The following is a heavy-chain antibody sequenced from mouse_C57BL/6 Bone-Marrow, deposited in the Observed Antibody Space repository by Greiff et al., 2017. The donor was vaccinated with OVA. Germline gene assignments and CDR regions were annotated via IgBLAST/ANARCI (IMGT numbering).Heavy chain of an antibody. J-gene: IGHJ4*01. V-gene: IGHV1-52*01. D-gene: IGHD1-1*01. Sequence: QVQLKQPGAELVRPGSSVKLSCKASGYTFTSYWMHWVKQRPIQGLEWIGNIDPSDSETHYNQKFKDKATLTVDKSSSTAYMQLSSLTSEDSAVYYCASRNYYGSSYDYYAMDYWGQGTSVTVSS. CDR1: GYTFTSYW. CDR2: IDPSDSET. CDR3: ASRNYYGSSYDYYAMDY.